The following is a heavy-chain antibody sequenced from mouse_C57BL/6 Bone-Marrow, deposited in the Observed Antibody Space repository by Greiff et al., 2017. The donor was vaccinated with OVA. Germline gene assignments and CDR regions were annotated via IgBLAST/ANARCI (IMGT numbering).Heavy chain of an antibody. J-gene: IGHJ4*01. CDR3: AKSNYGGLAIDY. V-gene: IGHV1-66*01. D-gene: IGHD2-5*01. CDR2: IYPGRVNT. Sequence: VKLVESGPELVKPGASVKISCTASGYSFTISYIHWVKPRPGQGLEWIGWIYPGRVNTKSNEKFKGKATLTADTSSSTAYMQLSSLTSEDSAVYYCAKSNYGGLAIDYWGQGTSVTGSS. CDR1: GYSFTISY.